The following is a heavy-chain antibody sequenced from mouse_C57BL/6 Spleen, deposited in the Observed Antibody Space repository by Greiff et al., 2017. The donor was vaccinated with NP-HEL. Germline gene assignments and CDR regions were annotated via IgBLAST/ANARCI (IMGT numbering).Heavy chain of an antibody. CDR2: IYPRDGST. CDR3: ASYGSSLDY. Sequence: VMLVESGPELVKPGASVKLSCKASGYTFTNYDINWVKQRPGQGLEWIGWIYPRDGSTKYNEKFKGKATLTVDTSSSTAYMELHSLTSEDSAVYFCASYGSSLDYWGQGATLTVSS. D-gene: IGHD1-1*01. V-gene: IGHV1-85*01. CDR1: GYTFTNYD. J-gene: IGHJ2*01.